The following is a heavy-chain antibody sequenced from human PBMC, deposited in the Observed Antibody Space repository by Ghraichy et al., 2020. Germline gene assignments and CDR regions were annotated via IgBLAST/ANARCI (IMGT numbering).Heavy chain of an antibody. D-gene: IGHD2-15*01. CDR2: IKQDGSEK. CDR1: GFTFSTYW. CDR3: ARGGRADF. J-gene: IGHJ4*02. V-gene: IGHV3-7*03. Sequence: GESLRLSCAASGFTFSTYWMSWVRQAPGKGLEWVANIKQDGSEKYYVDSVKGRFTISRDNAENSLYLHMNSLRAEDTAVYYCARGGRADFWGQGTLVTVSS.